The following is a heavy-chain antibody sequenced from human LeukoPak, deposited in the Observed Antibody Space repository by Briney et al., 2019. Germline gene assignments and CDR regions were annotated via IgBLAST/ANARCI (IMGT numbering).Heavy chain of an antibody. CDR1: GFTFSSYS. D-gene: IGHD6-13*01. CDR3: ARILLAPRMAAAALDY. J-gene: IGHJ4*02. CDR2: ISSSSSYI. V-gene: IGHV3-21*01. Sequence: GGSLRLSCAASGFTFSSYSMNWVRQAPGKGLEWVSSISSSSSYIYYADSVKGRFTISRDNAKNSLYLQMNSLRAEDTAVYYCARILLAPRMAAAALDYWGQGTLVTVSS.